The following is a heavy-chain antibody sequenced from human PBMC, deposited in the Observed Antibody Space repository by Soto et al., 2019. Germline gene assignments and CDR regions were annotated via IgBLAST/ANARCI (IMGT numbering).Heavy chain of an antibody. CDR3: TRHVDVRRWLQSFDY. CDR1: GFTFSGSA. Sequence: EVQLVESGGCLVQPGGSLKLSCAASGFTFSGSAMHWVRQASGKGLEWVGRIRSKANSYATAYAASVKGRFTISRDDSKNTAYLQMNSLKTEDTAVYYCTRHVDVRRWLQSFDYWGQGTLVTVSS. D-gene: IGHD5-12*01. V-gene: IGHV3-73*02. J-gene: IGHJ4*02. CDR2: IRSKANSYAT.